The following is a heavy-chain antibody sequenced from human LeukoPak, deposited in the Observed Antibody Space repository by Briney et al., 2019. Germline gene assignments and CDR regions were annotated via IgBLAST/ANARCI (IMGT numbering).Heavy chain of an antibody. V-gene: IGHV3-23*01. Sequence: SGGSLRLSCAASGFTFSNHGMNWVRQAPGKGLEWVSGISPSGDITYYADSVKGRFTISRDNSKNTLYQEVISLTAEDTAVYYCAKDDAWLRFGEWSQGTLVTVSS. CDR3: AKDDAWLRFGE. D-gene: IGHD3-10*01. CDR2: ISPSGDIT. J-gene: IGHJ4*02. CDR1: GFTFSNHG.